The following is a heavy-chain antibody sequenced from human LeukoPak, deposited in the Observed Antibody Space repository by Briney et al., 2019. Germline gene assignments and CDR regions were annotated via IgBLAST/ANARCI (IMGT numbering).Heavy chain of an antibody. Sequence: SETLSLTCTVSGGSISSYYWSWIRQPPGKGLEWIGYISYSGSTYYNPSLKSRVTISVDTSKNQFSLKLNSVTAADTAVYYCARHTIFEIWGQGTMVTVSS. D-gene: IGHD2-2*01. J-gene: IGHJ3*02. CDR1: GGSISSYY. CDR3: ARHTIFEI. V-gene: IGHV4-59*08. CDR2: ISYSGST.